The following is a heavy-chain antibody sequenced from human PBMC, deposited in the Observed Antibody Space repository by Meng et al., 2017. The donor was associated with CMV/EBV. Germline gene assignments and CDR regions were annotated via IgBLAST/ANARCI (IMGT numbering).Heavy chain of an antibody. CDR3: TRHGGNWYGVDY. J-gene: IGHJ4*02. V-gene: IGHV3-73*01. Sequence: LSLTCAASGFTFSTSAIHWVRQASGKGLEWVDRIRSKAKSYATTYAASVTGRFTISRDDSKNTAYLQMNSLNTEDTAIYYCTRHGGNWYGVDYWGLGTLVTVSS. CDR1: GFTFSTSA. D-gene: IGHD1-1*01. CDR2: IRSKAKSYAT.